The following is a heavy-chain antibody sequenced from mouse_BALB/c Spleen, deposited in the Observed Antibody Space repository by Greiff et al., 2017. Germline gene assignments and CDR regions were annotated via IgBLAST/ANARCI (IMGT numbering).Heavy chain of an antibody. CDR1: GYAFTNYL. J-gene: IGHJ2*01. Sequence: VQLQQSGAELVRPGTSVKVSCKASGYAFTNYLIEWVKQRPGQGLEWIGVINPGSGGTNYNEKFKGKATLTADKSSSTAYMQLSSLTSDDSAVYFCARSSYGYDRFDYWGQGTTLTVSS. D-gene: IGHD2-2*01. V-gene: IGHV1-54*03. CDR2: INPGSGGT. CDR3: ARSSYGYDRFDY.